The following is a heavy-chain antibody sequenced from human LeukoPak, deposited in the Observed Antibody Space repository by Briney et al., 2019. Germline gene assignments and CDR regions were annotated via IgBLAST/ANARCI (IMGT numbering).Heavy chain of an antibody. V-gene: IGHV3-23*01. J-gene: IGHJ4*02. CDR2: ISGSGGST. CDR3: AKEFGDYSPGYYFDY. D-gene: IGHD4-17*01. CDR1: GFTFSSYA. Sequence: QTGGSLRHSCAASGFTFSSYAMSWVRQAPGKGLEWVSAISGSGGSTYYADPVKGRFTISRDNSKNTLYLQMNSLRAEDTAVYYCAKEFGDYSPGYYFDYWGQGTLVTVSS.